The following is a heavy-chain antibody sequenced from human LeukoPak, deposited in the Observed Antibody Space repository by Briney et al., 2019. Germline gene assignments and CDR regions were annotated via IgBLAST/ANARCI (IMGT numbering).Heavy chain of an antibody. D-gene: IGHD2-15*01. V-gene: IGHV1-69*04. Sequence: GASVKVSCKASGGTFSSYAISWVRHGPGQGLEWMGRIIPILGIANYAQKFQGRVTITADKSTSTAYMELSSLRSEDTAVYYCAVATTPFDYWGQGTLVTVSS. CDR2: IIPILGIA. CDR1: GGTFSSYA. J-gene: IGHJ4*02. CDR3: AVATTPFDY.